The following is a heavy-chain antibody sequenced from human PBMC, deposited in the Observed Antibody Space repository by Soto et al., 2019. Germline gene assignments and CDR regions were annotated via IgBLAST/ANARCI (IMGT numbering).Heavy chain of an antibody. J-gene: IGHJ4*02. CDR2: INPSDGST. Sequence: QVQLVQSGAEVKKPGASVKVSCKPSGYTFTTYFLHWVRQAPGQGLEWMGIINPSDGSTTYAQSFQGRVTRTRDTSTSTAYMELSSLRSEDTAVYYCARVHTGRGDYDYWGQGTLVTVSS. CDR3: ARVHTGRGDYDY. CDR1: GYTFTTYF. D-gene: IGHD3-10*01. V-gene: IGHV1-46*01.